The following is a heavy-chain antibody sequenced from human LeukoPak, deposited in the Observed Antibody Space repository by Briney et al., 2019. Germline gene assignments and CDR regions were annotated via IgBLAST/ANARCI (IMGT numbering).Heavy chain of an antibody. CDR2: IYYSGST. CDR1: GGSISSSSYY. D-gene: IGHD4-17*01. Sequence: PSETLSLTCTVSGGSISSSSYYWGWIRQPPGKGLEWIGSIYYSGSTYYNPSLKSRVTISVDTSKNQFSLKLSSVTAADTAVYYCARLWDYGDYGWFDPWGQGTLVTVSS. V-gene: IGHV4-39*01. CDR3: ARLWDYGDYGWFDP. J-gene: IGHJ5*02.